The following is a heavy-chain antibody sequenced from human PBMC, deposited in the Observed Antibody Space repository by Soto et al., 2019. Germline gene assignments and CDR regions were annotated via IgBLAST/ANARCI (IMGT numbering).Heavy chain of an antibody. J-gene: IGHJ5*02. V-gene: IGHV4-39*01. CDR2: VYYNENT. D-gene: IGHD3-10*01. CDR1: GGSISSFTYY. CDR3: ARRERYYGSPGWFDP. Sequence: PSETLCLTCSVSGGSISSFTYYWGWIRQPPGKGLEWIGTVYYNENTYYNPSLKSRVTITVDTAKNQFSLNLRSVTAADTAMYFCARRERYYGSPGWFDPWGPGTLVTVS.